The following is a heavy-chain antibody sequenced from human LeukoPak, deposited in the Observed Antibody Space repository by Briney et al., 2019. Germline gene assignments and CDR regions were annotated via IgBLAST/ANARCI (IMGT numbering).Heavy chain of an antibody. Sequence: GGSLRLSCAASGFTFSSYSMNWVRQAPGKGLEWVSYISSSSSTIYYADSVKGRFTISRDNAKNSLYLQMNSLRAEDTAVYYCARVNCGGDCYVSDYWGQGTLVTVSS. CDR3: ARVNCGGDCYVSDY. D-gene: IGHD2-21*02. CDR2: ISSSSSTI. V-gene: IGHV3-48*04. J-gene: IGHJ4*02. CDR1: GFTFSSYS.